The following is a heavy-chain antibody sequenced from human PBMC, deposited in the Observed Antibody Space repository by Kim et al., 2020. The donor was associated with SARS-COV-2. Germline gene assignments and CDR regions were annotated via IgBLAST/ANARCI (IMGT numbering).Heavy chain of an antibody. J-gene: IGHJ4*02. CDR3: ARTLRGVTFGGVIATLFDY. CDR1: GFTFSDYY. CDR2: ISSSGSTI. V-gene: IGHV3-11*01. D-gene: IGHD3-16*02. Sequence: GGSLRLSCAASGFTFSDYYMSWIRQAPGKGLEWVSYISSSGSTIYYADSVKGRFTISRDNAKNSLYLQMNSLRAEDTAVYYCARTLRGVTFGGVIATLFDYWGQGTLVTVSS.